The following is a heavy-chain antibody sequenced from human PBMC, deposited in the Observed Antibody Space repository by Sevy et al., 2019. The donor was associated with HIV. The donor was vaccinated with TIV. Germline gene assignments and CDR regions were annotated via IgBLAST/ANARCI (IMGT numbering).Heavy chain of an antibody. Sequence: EGSLRLSCAASGFTFSTYPMNWVRQAPGKELEWVSSISFSSNYIYYADSVKGRFTIFRDNAKNSVYLQMNSLRVEDTAVYYCARPYGSGSWEAFDLWGQGTLVTVSS. J-gene: IGHJ3*01. V-gene: IGHV3-21*01. CDR1: GFTFSTYP. CDR3: ARPYGSGSWEAFDL. CDR2: ISFSSNYI. D-gene: IGHD3-10*01.